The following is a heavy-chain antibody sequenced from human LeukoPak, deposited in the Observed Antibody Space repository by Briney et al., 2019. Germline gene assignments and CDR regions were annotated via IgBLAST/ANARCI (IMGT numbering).Heavy chain of an antibody. CDR1: GYTFTSYY. CDR3: ASGMVVTPDEPIFYYYCYMDV. J-gene: IGHJ6*03. V-gene: IGHV1-46*01. D-gene: IGHD4-23*01. Sequence: ASVKVSCKASGYTFTSYYMHWVRQAPGQGLEWMGIINPSGGRTSYAKKFQGRVTMTRDTSTSTVYMELSSLRSEDTAVYYCASGMVVTPDEPIFYYYCYMDVWGKGTTVTVSS. CDR2: INPSGGRT.